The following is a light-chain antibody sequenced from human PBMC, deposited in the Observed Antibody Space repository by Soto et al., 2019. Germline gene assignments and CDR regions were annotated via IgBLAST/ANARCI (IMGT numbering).Light chain of an antibody. CDR2: AAS. CDR3: QQTYGAPRT. J-gene: IGKJ1*01. V-gene: IGKV1-39*01. Sequence: IQVTQSPSSLSASVGDRVTITCRASQSINTYLSWYQQKPGRAPKHLINAASSLQTGVPSRFSGSGSGTDFTLTISSXQPEDFATYYCQQTYGAPRTFGQGTKVDIK. CDR1: QSINTY.